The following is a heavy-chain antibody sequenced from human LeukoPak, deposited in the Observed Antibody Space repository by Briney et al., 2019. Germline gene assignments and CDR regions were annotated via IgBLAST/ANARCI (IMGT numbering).Heavy chain of an antibody. Sequence: KESGPTLVKATQTLTLTCTFYAFSLSTSGVGVGWIRQRPGKALEWLALIYWDDDKRYSPSLKSRVTITKDTTKNPVVLTMTNMHPVDTATYYCAHHLPLLWFDYWGQGTLVTVSS. J-gene: IGHJ4*02. CDR2: IYWDDDK. D-gene: IGHD3-10*01. CDR3: AHHLPLLWFDY. CDR1: AFSLSTSGVG. V-gene: IGHV2-5*02.